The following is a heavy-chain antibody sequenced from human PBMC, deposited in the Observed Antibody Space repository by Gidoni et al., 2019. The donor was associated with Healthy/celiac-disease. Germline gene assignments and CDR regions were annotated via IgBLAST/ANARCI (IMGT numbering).Heavy chain of an antibody. D-gene: IGHD3-22*01. CDR1: GGTFSSYA. V-gene: IGHV1-69*09. CDR3: ARPPSSGYYLDAFDI. Sequence: QVQLVQSGAEVKKPGSSVKVSCKASGGTFSSYAISWVRQAPGQGLEWMGRIIPILGIANYAQKFQGRVTITADKSTSTAYMELSSLRSEDTAVYYCARPPSSGYYLDAFDIWGQGTMVTVSS. CDR2: IIPILGIA. J-gene: IGHJ3*02.